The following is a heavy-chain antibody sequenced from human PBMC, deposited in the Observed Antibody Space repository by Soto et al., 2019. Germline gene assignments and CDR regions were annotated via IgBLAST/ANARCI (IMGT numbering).Heavy chain of an antibody. V-gene: IGHV4-39*01. CDR3: ARLDSGRNYYYYYGMDV. Sequence: SETLSLTCTVSGGSISSSSYYWGWIRQPPGKGLEWIGSIYYSGSTYYNPSLRSRVTISVDTSKNQFSLKLSSVTAADTAVYYCARLDSGRNYYYYYGMDVWGQGTTVTVSS. CDR1: GGSISSSSYY. J-gene: IGHJ6*02. CDR2: IYYSGST. D-gene: IGHD1-26*01.